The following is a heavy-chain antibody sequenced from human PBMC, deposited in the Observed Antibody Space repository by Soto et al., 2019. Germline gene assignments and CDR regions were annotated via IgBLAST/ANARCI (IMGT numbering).Heavy chain of an antibody. CDR3: AGAQYYDFWSGYRTENWFDP. D-gene: IGHD3-3*01. J-gene: IGHJ5*02. Sequence: QVQLVQSGAEVKKPGASVKVSCKASGYTFTSYDINWVRQATGQGLEWMGWVNPNSGNTGYAQKFQGRVTMTRNTSISTAYMELSSLRSEDTAVYYCAGAQYYDFWSGYRTENWFDPWGQGTLVTVSS. V-gene: IGHV1-8*01. CDR2: VNPNSGNT. CDR1: GYTFTSYD.